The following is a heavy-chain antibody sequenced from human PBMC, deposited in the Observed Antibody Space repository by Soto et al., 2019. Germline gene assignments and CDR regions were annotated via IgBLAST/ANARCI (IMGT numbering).Heavy chain of an antibody. J-gene: IGHJ6*02. CDR3: ARGDIVVVPAPAGGYYYYGMDV. Sequence: ASVKVSCKASGYTFTSYGISWVRQAPGQGLEWMGWISAYNGNTNYAQKLQGRVTMTTDTSTSTAYMELRSLRSDDTAVYYCARGDIVVVPAPAGGYYYYGMDVWGQGTTVTVSS. CDR2: ISAYNGNT. CDR1: GYTFTSYG. V-gene: IGHV1-18*04. D-gene: IGHD2-2*01.